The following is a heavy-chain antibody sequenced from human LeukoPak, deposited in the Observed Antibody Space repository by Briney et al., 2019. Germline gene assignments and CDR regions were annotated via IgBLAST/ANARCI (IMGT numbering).Heavy chain of an antibody. V-gene: IGHV3-74*01. CDR2: IYVDGRTT. J-gene: IGHJ5*02. CDR1: GFTFSNYW. Sequence: GGSLRLSCVASGFTFSNYWMHWVRQPPGKGLVWVSRIYVDGRTTNYADSVKGRFTTSRDNAKNTVYLEMNSLSVEDTATYYCIRDFRSADLWGQGTLVTVTS. CDR3: IRDFRSADL.